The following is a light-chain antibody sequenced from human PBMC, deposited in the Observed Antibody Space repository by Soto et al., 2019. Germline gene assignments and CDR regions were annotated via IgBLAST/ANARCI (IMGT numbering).Light chain of an antibody. CDR3: QRRSYWALLT. V-gene: IGKV3-11*01. CDR2: DAS. CDR1: QSVSSY. J-gene: IGKJ4*01. Sequence: EIVLTQSPATLSSSPGDRATLTCRASQSVSSYLAWYQQKPGQAPRLLIYDASNRATGIPARFSGSGSGTDFTLTISSLGPEDFAVYYCQRRSYWALLTFGGGTKVEIK.